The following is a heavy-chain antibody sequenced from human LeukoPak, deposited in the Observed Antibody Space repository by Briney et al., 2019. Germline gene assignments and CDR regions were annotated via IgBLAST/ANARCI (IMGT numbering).Heavy chain of an antibody. CDR2: IKQDGSEK. Sequence: GGSLRLSCAASGFTFGSYWMSWVRQAPGKGLEWVANIKQDGSEKYYVDSVKGRFTISRDNAKNSLYLQMNSLRAEDTAVYYCAREQWLVLGGYYYGMDVWGQGTTVTVSS. V-gene: IGHV3-7*01. CDR1: GFTFGSYW. D-gene: IGHD6-19*01. CDR3: AREQWLVLGGYYYGMDV. J-gene: IGHJ6*02.